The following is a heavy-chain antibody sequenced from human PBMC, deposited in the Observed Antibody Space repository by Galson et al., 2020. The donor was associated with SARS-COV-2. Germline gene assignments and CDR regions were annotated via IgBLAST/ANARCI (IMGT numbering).Heavy chain of an antibody. CDR1: GFTFSFYA. J-gene: IGHJ4*02. CDR2: ISSDGDST. CDR3: VKDLRAHYFDNSGYYYDY. D-gene: IGHD3-22*01. Sequence: GSLRLSCSVSGFTFSFYAMHWVRQAPGKGLEYVSGISSDGDSTYYVDSVKARFIISRDNSKDTLYLQMSSLRPDDTALYYCVKDLRAHYFDNSGYYYDYWGQGTLVTVSS. V-gene: IGHV3-64D*09.